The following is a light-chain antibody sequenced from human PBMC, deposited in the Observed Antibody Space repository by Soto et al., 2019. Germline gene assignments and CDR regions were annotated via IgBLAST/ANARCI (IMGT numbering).Light chain of an antibody. CDR1: SSDVGSYNL. CDR2: EVR. V-gene: IGLV2-23*02. Sequence: QSVLTQPASVSGSPGQSITISCIGTSSDVGSYNLVSWYQQHPGKAPKVLIYEVRERPSGVSNRFSGSKSGNTASLTISGLQAEGEAEYGCCSYAGSRTHVCFGGGTKVIVL. CDR3: CSYAGSRTHVC. J-gene: IGLJ2*01.